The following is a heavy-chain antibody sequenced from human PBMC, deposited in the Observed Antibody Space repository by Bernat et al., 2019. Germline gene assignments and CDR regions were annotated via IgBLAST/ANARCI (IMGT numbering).Heavy chain of an antibody. D-gene: IGHD6-19*01. J-gene: IGHJ1*01. CDR2: IYSGGNT. CDR1: GVTVSSSY. V-gene: IGHV3-53*02. Sequence: EVQLVETGGDLIQPGGSLRLSCSASGVTVSSSYMSWVRQAPGKRLAWVSIIYSGGNTYYADSVKGRFIISSDNSKNTLYLQMNSLRAEDTAVYYCASALYSSGWYSAYFQHWGQGTLVTVFS. CDR3: ASALYSSGWYSAYFQH.